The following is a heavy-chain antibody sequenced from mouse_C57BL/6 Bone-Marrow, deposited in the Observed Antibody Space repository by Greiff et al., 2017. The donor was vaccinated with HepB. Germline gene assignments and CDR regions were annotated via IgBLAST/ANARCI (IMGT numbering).Heavy chain of an antibody. Sequence: EVQLQHSGPELVKPGASVKIPCKASGYTFTDYNMDWVKQSHGKSLEWIGDINPNNGGTIYNQKFKGKATLTVDKSSSTAYMELRSLTSEDTAVYYCARRLRFDWYFDVWGTGTTVTVSS. V-gene: IGHV1-18*01. CDR3: ARRLRFDWYFDV. D-gene: IGHD1-1*01. CDR2: INPNNGGT. CDR1: GYTFTDYN. J-gene: IGHJ1*03.